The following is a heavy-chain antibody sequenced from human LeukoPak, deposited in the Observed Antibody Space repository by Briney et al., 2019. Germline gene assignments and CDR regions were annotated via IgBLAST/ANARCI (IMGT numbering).Heavy chain of an antibody. Sequence: GSLRLSCAASGFIFSSYSMNWVRQAPGKGLEWVSVIYSGGSTYYADSVKGRFTISRDNSKNTLYLQMNSLRAEDTAVYYCARDQEGDPGGAFDIWGQGTMVTVSS. V-gene: IGHV3-66*01. CDR2: IYSGGST. CDR1: GFIFSSYS. CDR3: ARDQEGDPGGAFDI. J-gene: IGHJ3*02. D-gene: IGHD3-16*01.